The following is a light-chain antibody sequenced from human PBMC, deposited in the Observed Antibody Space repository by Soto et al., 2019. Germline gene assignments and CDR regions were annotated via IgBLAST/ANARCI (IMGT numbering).Light chain of an antibody. J-gene: IGKJ5*01. V-gene: IGKV2-30*01. CDR1: KSPLSSDGIAY. CDR3: MQGTHGTRT. CDR2: EXS. Sequence: VVMTQSPLSLPVTLGQPASIPXRPNKSPLSSDGIAYFGWXQQRPGXPPRXXXYEXSNRESGGPARCSGSGSGTDFALNISRVEAEDVGVYYCMQGTHGTRTVGQGTRLEIK.